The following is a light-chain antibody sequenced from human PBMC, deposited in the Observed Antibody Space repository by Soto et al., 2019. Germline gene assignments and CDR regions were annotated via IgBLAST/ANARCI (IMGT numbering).Light chain of an antibody. J-gene: IGKJ5*01. CDR3: QQANSFPST. Sequence: DIQVTQSPSSVSASVGDRVTITCRASQGIGNWLAWYQQKPGKGPELLIYAASKLQSGVPSRFRGSGSGTEFTLTVSSLQPEDIATYYCQQANSFPSTFGQGTRL. CDR2: AAS. CDR1: QGIGNW. V-gene: IGKV1-12*01.